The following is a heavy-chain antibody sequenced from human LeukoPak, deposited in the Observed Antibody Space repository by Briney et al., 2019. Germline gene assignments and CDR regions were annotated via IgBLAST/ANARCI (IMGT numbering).Heavy chain of an antibody. CDR2: IKQDGSEK. CDR1: GFTFSTYW. D-gene: IGHD3-10*01. J-gene: IGHJ4*02. V-gene: IGHV3-7*02. CDR3: AGSGGVMY. Sequence: PGGSLRLSCAASGFTFSTYWMNWVRQAPGKGLEWVANIKQDGSEKYYADSVKGRFTISRDNAKNTLILQTNSPRAEDTAVYYCAGSGGVMYWGQGTLVTVSS.